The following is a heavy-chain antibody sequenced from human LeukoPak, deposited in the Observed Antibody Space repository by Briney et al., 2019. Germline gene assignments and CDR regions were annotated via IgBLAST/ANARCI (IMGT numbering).Heavy chain of an antibody. CDR3: ARDSDSSYFDY. D-gene: IGHD3-22*01. J-gene: IGHJ4*02. V-gene: IGHV4-39*07. CDR1: GASISSYY. CDR2: IYYSGST. Sequence: SETLSLTGTVSGASISSYYWGWIRQPPGKGLEWIGSIYYSGSTYYNPSLKSRVTISVDTSKNQFSLKLSSVTAADTAVYYCARDSDSSYFDYWGQGTLVTVSS.